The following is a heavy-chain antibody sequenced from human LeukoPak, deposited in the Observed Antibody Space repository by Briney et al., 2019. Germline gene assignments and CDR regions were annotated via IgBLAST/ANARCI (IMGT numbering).Heavy chain of an antibody. CDR1: GYTFTGYY. CDR2: INPNSGGT. D-gene: IGHD5-18*01. CDR3: AMLDTAMGTDY. V-gene: IGHV1-2*04. Sequence: ASVKVSCKASGYTFTGYYMHWVRQAPGQGLEWMGWINPNSGGTNYAQKFQGWVTMTRDTSISTAYMELSRLRSEDTAVYYCAMLDTAMGTDYWGQGTLVTVSS. J-gene: IGHJ4*02.